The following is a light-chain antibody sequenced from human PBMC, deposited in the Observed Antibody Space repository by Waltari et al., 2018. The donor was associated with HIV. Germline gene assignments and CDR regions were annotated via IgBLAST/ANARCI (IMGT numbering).Light chain of an antibody. Sequence: QVVLTQSPSASASLGASVKLTCTLISGDNNYVITWHQLRPDKGPRYLMKVNTDGSHRKGDGIPDRFSGSTSGAERYLIISSLQSDVEADYFCQTWRTGIRVFGGGTKLTVL. CDR3: QTWRTGIRV. CDR2: VNTDGSH. V-gene: IGLV4-69*01. CDR1: SGDNNYV. J-gene: IGLJ3*02.